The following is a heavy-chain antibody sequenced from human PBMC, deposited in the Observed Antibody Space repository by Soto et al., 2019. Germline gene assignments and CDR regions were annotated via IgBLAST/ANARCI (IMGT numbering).Heavy chain of an antibody. J-gene: IGHJ4*02. Sequence: GGSVRLSCAASGFTFSSYAMSWVRQAPGKGLEWVSAISGSGGSTYYADSVKGRLTISRDNSKNTLYLQMNSLRSEDTAVYYCERDAPRGAYSTGCPYTYYFDNWGQGTLVTVSS. CDR1: GFTFSSYA. CDR3: ERDAPRGAYSTGCPYTYYFDN. D-gene: IGHD6-19*01. V-gene: IGHV3-23*01. CDR2: ISGSGGST.